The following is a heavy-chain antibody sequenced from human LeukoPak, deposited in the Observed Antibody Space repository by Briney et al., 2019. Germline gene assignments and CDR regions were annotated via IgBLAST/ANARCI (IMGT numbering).Heavy chain of an antibody. D-gene: IGHD3-10*01. V-gene: IGHV1-8*01. J-gene: IGHJ4*02. Sequence: GASVKVSCKASGYTFTSYDINWVRQATGQGLEWMGWMNPNSGNTGYAQKFQGGVTMTRNTSISTAYMELSSLRSEDTAVYYCARGRLGITMVRGVRTKQYYFDYWGQGTLVTVSS. CDR2: MNPNSGNT. CDR1: GYTFTSYD. CDR3: ARGRLGITMVRGVRTKQYYFDY.